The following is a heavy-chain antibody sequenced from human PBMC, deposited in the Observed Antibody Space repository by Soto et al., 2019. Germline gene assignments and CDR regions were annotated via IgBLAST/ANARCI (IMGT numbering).Heavy chain of an antibody. D-gene: IGHD7-27*01. CDR2: IYYSGST. CDR1: GGSISSSSYY. CDR3: ARCPPTGDFDY. Sequence: QLQLQESGPGLVKPSETLSLTCTVSGGSISSSSYYWGWIRQPPGKGLEWIGSIYYSGSTYYNPSLKSRVTISVDTSKNQFSLKLSSVTAADTAVYYCARCPPTGDFDYWGQGTLVTVSS. J-gene: IGHJ4*02. V-gene: IGHV4-39*01.